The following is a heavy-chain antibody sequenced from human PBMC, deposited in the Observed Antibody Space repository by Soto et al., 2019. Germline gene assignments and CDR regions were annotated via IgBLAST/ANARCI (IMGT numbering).Heavy chain of an antibody. V-gene: IGHV4-30-4*01. CDR2: IYYSGST. CDR3: ARVGDYYGSGSHLDY. J-gene: IGHJ4*02. Sequence: PSETLSLTCTVSGGSISSGDYYWSWIRQPPGKGLEWIGYIYYSGSTYYNPSLKSRVTISVDTSKNQFSLKLSSVTAADTAVYYCARVGDYYGSGSHLDYWGQGTLVTVYS. D-gene: IGHD3-10*01. CDR1: GGSISSGDYY.